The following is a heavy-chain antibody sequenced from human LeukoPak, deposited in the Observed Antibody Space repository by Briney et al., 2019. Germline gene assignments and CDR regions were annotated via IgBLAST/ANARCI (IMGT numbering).Heavy chain of an antibody. J-gene: IGHJ4*02. CDR2: VHYSGDT. V-gene: IGHV4-59*01. CDR3: ARDLELERNRWNYFES. D-gene: IGHD1-1*01. Sequence: PSETLSLTCTVSGGSISGFFWSWIRQPPGKGLEWIASVHYSGDTKYNPSLKSRVSLSFDTSKQQFSLRLSSVTAADTAVYYCARDLELERNRWNYFESWGQGTLVTVSS. CDR1: GGSISGFF.